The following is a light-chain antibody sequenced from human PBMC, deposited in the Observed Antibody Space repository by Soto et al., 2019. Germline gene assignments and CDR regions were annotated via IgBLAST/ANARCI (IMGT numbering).Light chain of an antibody. CDR1: SDDVGGYNY. CDR3: SSYTSSSTLV. CDR2: DVN. Sequence: QSALTQPASVSGSPGQSITISCTGTSDDVGGYNYVSWYQQYPGKTPKLMVYDVNNRPSGVSDRFSGSKSGNTASLTISGLQAEDEADYFCSSYTSSSTLVFGGGTKSPS. J-gene: IGLJ2*01. V-gene: IGLV2-14*01.